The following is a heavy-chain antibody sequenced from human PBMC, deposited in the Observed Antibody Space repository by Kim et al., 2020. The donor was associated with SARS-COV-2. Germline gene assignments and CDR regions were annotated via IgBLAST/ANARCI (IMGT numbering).Heavy chain of an antibody. V-gene: IGHV3-30*03. J-gene: IGHJ4*02. CDR2: ISYDGSNK. CDR1: GFTFSSYG. CDR3: AASATAILVLDY. Sequence: GGSLRLSCAASGFTFSSYGMHWVRQAPGKGLECVAVISYDGSNKYYADSVKGRFTISRDNSKNTLYLQMNSLRAEDTAVYYCAASATAILVLDYWCQGTL. D-gene: IGHD2-2*02.